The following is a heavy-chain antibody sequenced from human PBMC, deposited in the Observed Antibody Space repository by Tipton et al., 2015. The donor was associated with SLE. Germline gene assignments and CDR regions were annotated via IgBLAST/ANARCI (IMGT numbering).Heavy chain of an antibody. D-gene: IGHD5-12*01. J-gene: IGHJ5*02. CDR1: GGSISSGDYH. CDR2: MYIGGTT. CDR3: ARHEVDGRKNWFDP. V-gene: IGHV4-61*02. Sequence: TLSLTCSVSGGSISSGDYHWSWIRQPAGKRLEWIGRMYIGGTTYYSPSLNSRVTISVDTSKNQIYLKLSSVTASDTDVYYCARHEVDGRKNWFDPWGHGTLVTVSS.